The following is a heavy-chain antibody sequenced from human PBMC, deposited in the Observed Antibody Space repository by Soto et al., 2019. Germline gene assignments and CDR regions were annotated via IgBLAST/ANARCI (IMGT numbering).Heavy chain of an antibody. D-gene: IGHD2-15*01. V-gene: IGHV3-66*01. CDR1: GFPVSNSY. CDR2: INSGGNT. J-gene: IGHJ3*02. CDR3: ARRVAQRYAFDM. Sequence: PGGSLRLSCAASGFPVSNSYMNWVRQAPGKGLEWVSIINSGGNTYYADSVKGRFTISRDNSKNTLYLQMNSLRAEDTAVYYCARRVAQRYAFDMWGQGTVVTVSS.